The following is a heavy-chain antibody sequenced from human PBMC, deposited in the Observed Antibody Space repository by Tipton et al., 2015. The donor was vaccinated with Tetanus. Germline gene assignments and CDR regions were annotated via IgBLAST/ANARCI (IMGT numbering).Heavy chain of an antibody. J-gene: IGHJ4*02. Sequence: CAASGFTFDDYAMHWLRQVPGKGLEWVSGISWNSRNIGYADSVKGRFTISRDNAKNSLYLHMNSLRAEDTAFYYCAKDRAHYYGSGSYFGDWGQGALVTVSS. D-gene: IGHD3-10*01. CDR3: AKDRAHYYGSGSYFGD. CDR1: GFTFDDYA. V-gene: IGHV3-9*01. CDR2: ISWNSRNI.